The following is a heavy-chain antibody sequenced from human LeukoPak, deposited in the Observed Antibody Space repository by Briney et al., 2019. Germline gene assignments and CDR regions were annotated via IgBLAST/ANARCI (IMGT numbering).Heavy chain of an antibody. J-gene: IGHJ1*01. CDR3: ARDEGAYYDSSGTFQH. Sequence: PGGSLRLSCAASGFTVSSSYMSWVRQAPGKGLEWVSVFYSGGSRYYADSVKGRFTISRDISKNTLYLQMNSLRAEDTAVYYCARDEGAYYDSSGTFQHWGQGTLVTVSS. CDR1: GFTVSSSY. V-gene: IGHV3-53*01. CDR2: FYSGGSR. D-gene: IGHD3-22*01.